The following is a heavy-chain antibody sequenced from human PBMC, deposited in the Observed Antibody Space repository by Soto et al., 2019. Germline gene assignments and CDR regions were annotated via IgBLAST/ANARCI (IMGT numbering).Heavy chain of an antibody. CDR3: ASLPRGGVDYYYGMDV. D-gene: IGHD2-8*02. J-gene: IGHJ6*02. Sequence: ASETLSLTCTVSGGSISSSSYYWGWISQPPGKGLEWIGSIYYSGSTYYNPSLKSRVTISVDTSKNQFPLKLSSVTAADTAVYYCASLPRGGVDYYYGMDVWGQGTTVTVSS. CDR2: IYYSGST. V-gene: IGHV4-39*01. CDR1: GGSISSSSYY.